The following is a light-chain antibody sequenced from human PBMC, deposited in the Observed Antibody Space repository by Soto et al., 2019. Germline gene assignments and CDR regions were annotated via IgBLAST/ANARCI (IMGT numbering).Light chain of an antibody. Sequence: EIVLTQSPGTLSLSPGERATLSCRASQSISSSFLAWYQQRPGQAPRLLIHGVSSQAAGIPDRFSGSGSGTDFTLTINRLEPEDFALYFCQQYGSSPFTVGPGTQLEIK. J-gene: IGKJ3*01. V-gene: IGKV3-20*01. CDR3: QQYGSSPFT. CDR2: GVS. CDR1: QSISSSF.